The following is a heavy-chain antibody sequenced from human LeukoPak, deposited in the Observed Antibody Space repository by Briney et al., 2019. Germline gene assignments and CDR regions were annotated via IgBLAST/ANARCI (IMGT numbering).Heavy chain of an antibody. D-gene: IGHD3-22*01. Sequence: PGGSLRLSCAASGFTFSHYGMNWVRQAPGRGLEWIAGIIGSGGITYYADSVKGRFTISRDNSKNTLYLQIYSVRAGDTAVYYCAKDDALIRFDDWGQGTLVTVSS. J-gene: IGHJ4*02. CDR1: GFTFSHYG. V-gene: IGHV3-23*01. CDR2: IIGSGGIT. CDR3: AKDDALIRFDD.